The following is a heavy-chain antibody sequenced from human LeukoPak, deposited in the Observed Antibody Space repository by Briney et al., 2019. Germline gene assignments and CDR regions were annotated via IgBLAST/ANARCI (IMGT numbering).Heavy chain of an antibody. CDR3: ARDLLHGYCSGGSCPIDFDY. CDR1: GYTFTSYG. Sequence: ASVKVSCKASGYTFTSYGISWVRQAPGQGLEWTGWISAYNGNTNYAQKLQGRVTMTTDTSTSTAYMELRSLRSDDTAVYYCARDLLHGYCSGGSCPIDFDYWGQGTLVTVSS. J-gene: IGHJ4*02. V-gene: IGHV1-18*01. D-gene: IGHD2-15*01. CDR2: ISAYNGNT.